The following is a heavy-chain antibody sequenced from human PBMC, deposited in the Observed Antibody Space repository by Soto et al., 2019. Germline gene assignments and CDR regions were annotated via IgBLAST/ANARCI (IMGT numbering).Heavy chain of an antibody. Sequence: QVQLQESGPGLVKPSQTLSLTCTVSGGSISSGGYYWSWIRQHPGKGLEWIGYIYYSGSTYYNPPLKGRVTISVDTSKNQFSLKLSSVTAAATAVYYCAREGGIVGATAADYWGQGTLVTVSS. CDR2: IYYSGST. CDR1: GGSISSGGYY. V-gene: IGHV4-31*03. D-gene: IGHD1-26*01. CDR3: AREGGIVGATAADY. J-gene: IGHJ4*02.